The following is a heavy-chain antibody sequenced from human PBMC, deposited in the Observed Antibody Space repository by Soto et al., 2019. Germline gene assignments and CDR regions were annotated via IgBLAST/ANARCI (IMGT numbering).Heavy chain of an antibody. V-gene: IGHV4-31*03. CDR3: ARDFPPTTYYYDSSGDAFDI. Sequence: SETLSLTCTVSGCSISSGGFYWSWIRQHPGKGLEWIGYIYYSGSTYYNPSLKSRVTISVDTSKNQSSLKLSSVAAADTAVYYCARDFPPTTYYYDSSGDAFDIWGQGTMVTVS. CDR2: IYYSGST. D-gene: IGHD3-22*01. J-gene: IGHJ3*02. CDR1: GCSISSGGFY.